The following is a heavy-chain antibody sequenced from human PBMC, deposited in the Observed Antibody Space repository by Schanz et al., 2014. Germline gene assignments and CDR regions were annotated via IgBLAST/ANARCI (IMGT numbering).Heavy chain of an antibody. CDR1: GFTFSDYA. CDR3: AKGMGYCSGGTCYDYYYYGLDV. V-gene: IGHV3-23*04. Sequence: VQLVESGGGLVQPGRSLRLSCTASGFTFSDYAMSWFRQAPGKGLEWVSTISASGGSTYYADSVKGRFTISRDNSENTLYLQMNSLSADDTAVFYCAKGMGYCSGGTCYDYYYYGLDVWGQGTTVTVSS. J-gene: IGHJ6*02. CDR2: ISASGGST. D-gene: IGHD2-15*01.